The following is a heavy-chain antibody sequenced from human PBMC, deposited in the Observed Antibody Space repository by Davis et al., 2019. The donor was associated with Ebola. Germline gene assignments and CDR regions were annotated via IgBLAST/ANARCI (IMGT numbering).Heavy chain of an antibody. CDR3: ARAKGQQLTYWYFDL. CDR1: GFTFSSYW. Sequence: GESLKISCAASGFTFSSYWMSWVRQAPGKGLEWVSVIHSGGSTYYADSAKGRFTISRDNAKNSLYLQMNSLRAEDAAVYYCARAKGQQLTYWYFDLWGRGTLVTVSS. D-gene: IGHD6-13*01. V-gene: IGHV3-66*01. J-gene: IGHJ2*01. CDR2: IHSGGST.